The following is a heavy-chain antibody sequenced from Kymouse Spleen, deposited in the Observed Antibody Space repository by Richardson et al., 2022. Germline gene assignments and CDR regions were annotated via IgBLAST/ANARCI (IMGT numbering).Heavy chain of an antibody. CDR3: TTGGPHYYGSGSYYPDYFDY. D-gene: IGHD3-10*01. CDR2: IKSKTDGGTT. J-gene: IGHJ4*02. Sequence: EVQLVESGGGLVKPGGSLRLSCAASGFTFSNAWMSWVRQAPGKGLEWVGRIKSKTDGGTTDYAAPVKGRFTISRDDSKNTLYLQMNSLKTEDTAVYYCTTGGPHYYGSGSYYPDYFDYWGQGTLVTVSS. V-gene: IGHV3-15*01. CDR1: GFTFSNAW.